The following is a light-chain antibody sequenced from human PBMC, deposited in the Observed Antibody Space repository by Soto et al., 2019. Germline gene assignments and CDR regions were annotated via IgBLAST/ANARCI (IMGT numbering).Light chain of an antibody. J-gene: IGKJ4*01. CDR1: QAIAQGRITY. CDR2: DAS. V-gene: IGKV1-9*01. Sequence: DILLTQSPSFLSASVGDRVTITCRASQAIAQGRITYFAWYQQKTGKAPELLIYDASTLEYGVPTRFSGSGSGTEFTLTINSPQPEDFATYYCQQLDTYPLTFGGGTKVEIK. CDR3: QQLDTYPLT.